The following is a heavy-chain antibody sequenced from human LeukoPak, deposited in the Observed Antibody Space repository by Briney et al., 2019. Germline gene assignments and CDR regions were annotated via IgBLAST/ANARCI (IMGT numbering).Heavy chain of an antibody. D-gene: IGHD2-15*01. CDR2: ISAGGTNT. CDR3: ARNSLGYCSGANCYSSWYFDL. J-gene: IGHJ2*01. V-gene: IGHV3-23*01. CDR1: GFTFSSYA. Sequence: PGGSLRLSCAASGFTFSSYAMHWVRQAPGKGLEWVSGISAGGTNTYYADSLKGRFTISRDNSKNTLYVQLNSLRAEDTAMYYCARNSLGYCSGANCYSSWYFDLWGRGNLVTVSS.